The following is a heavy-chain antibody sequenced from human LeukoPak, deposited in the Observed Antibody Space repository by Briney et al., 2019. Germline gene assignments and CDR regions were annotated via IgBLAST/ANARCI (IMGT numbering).Heavy chain of an antibody. J-gene: IGHJ5*02. CDR2: INAGNGNT. Sequence: ASVKVSCKASGYTSTSYAMHWVRQAPGQRLEWMGWINAGNGNTKYSQKFQGRVTITRDTSASTAYMELSSLRSEDTAVYYCARGGSCSGGSCYGVSGFDPWGQGTLVTVSS. CDR1: GYTSTSYA. V-gene: IGHV1-3*01. D-gene: IGHD2-15*01. CDR3: ARGGSCSGGSCYGVSGFDP.